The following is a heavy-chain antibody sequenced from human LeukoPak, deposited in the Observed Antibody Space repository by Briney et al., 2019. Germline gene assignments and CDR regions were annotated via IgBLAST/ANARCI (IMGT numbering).Heavy chain of an antibody. V-gene: IGHV3-74*01. CDR1: GFTFTSYW. D-gene: IGHD2-15*01. J-gene: IGHJ5*02. Sequence: PGGSLRLSCAASGFTFTSYWMHWVRQAPGKGLVWVSRVNSDGSSTTYADSVKGRFTISRDNAKNTLYLQMNSLRAEDTAVYYCASEMIGYCSGGSCYPDPWGQGTLVTVSS. CDR2: VNSDGSST. CDR3: ASEMIGYCSGGSCYPDP.